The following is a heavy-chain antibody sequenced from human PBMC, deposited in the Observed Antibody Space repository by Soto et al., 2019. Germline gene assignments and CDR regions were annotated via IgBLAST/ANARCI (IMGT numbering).Heavy chain of an antibody. CDR1: GFPFISDA. D-gene: IGHD6-13*01. CDR2: ISGSTAST. CDR3: AKALPAAAVGPTLFDY. Sequence: GGSLRLSCAASGFPFISDAMSWVLQAPGKGLEWVSGISGSTASTYYADSVKGRFTISRDNSKNTLYLQMNSLRAEDTAEYYCAKALPAAAVGPTLFDYWGQGTLVTVSS. V-gene: IGHV3-23*01. J-gene: IGHJ4*02.